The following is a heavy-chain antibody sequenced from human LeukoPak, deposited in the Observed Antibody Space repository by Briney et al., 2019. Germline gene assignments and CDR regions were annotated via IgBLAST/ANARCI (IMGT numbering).Heavy chain of an antibody. V-gene: IGHV4-34*01. J-gene: IGHJ4*02. CDR3: ARGISYSRGWYYFDY. CDR1: GGSFSGYY. Sequence: PSETLSLTCAVYGGSFSGYYWSWIRQPPGKGLEWIGEINHSGSTNYNPSLKSRVTISVDTSKNQFSLKLSSVTAADTAVYYCARGISYSRGWYYFDYWGQGTLVTVSS. CDR2: INHSGST. D-gene: IGHD6-19*01.